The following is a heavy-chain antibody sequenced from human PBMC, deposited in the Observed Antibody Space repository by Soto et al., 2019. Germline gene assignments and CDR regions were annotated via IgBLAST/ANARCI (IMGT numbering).Heavy chain of an antibody. CDR2: IYYSGST. V-gene: IGHV4-31*03. Sequence: SETLSLTCTVSGGSISSGGYYWSWIRQHPGKGLEWIGYIYYSGSTYYNPSLKSRVTISVDTSKNQFSLKLSSVTAADTAVYYCARHTTSPEFLRFGESRIWLDPWGQRTLVTVSS. CDR3: ARHTTSPEFLRFGESRIWLDP. D-gene: IGHD3-10*01. CDR1: GGSISSGGYY. J-gene: IGHJ5*02.